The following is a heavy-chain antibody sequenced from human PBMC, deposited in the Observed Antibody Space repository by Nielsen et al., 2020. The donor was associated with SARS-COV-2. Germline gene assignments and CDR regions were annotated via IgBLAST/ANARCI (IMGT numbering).Heavy chain of an antibody. CDR1: GFTFISSG. CDR2: IYSGGSFS. J-gene: IGHJ5*02. CDR3: ARRAGGWFDP. Sequence: GGSLRLSCGASGFTFISSGMHWVRQAPGKGLEWVSVIYSGGSFSYHADSLKGRFTISRDDSKNTLYLQMNSLRAEDTAVYFCARRAGGWFDPWGQGTLVTVSS. V-gene: IGHV3-23*03.